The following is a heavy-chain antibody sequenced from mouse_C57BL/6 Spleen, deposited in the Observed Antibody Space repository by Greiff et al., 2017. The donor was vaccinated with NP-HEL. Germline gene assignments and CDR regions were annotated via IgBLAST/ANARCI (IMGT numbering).Heavy chain of an antibody. J-gene: IGHJ1*03. V-gene: IGHV1-26*01. CDR3: ARSRDYDGYWYFDV. D-gene: IGHD2-4*01. Sequence: VQLQQSGPELVKPGASVKISCKASGYTFTDYYMNWVKQSHGKSLEWIGDINPNNGGTSYNQKFKGKATLTVDKSSSTAYMELRSLTSEDSAVYYCARSRDYDGYWYFDVWGTGTTVTVSS. CDR1: GYTFTDYY. CDR2: INPNNGGT.